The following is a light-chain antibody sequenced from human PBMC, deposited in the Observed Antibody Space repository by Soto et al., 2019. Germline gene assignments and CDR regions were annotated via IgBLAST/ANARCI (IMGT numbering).Light chain of an antibody. J-gene: IGLJ1*01. Sequence: QSVLAQPPSASGSPGQSVAISCTGTSSDVGGYNYVSWYQQHPGKAPKLIIYEVTDRPSGVSNRFSGSKSGNTASLTISGLQAEDEAEYYCSSYTNINTRACVFGTGTKV. CDR1: SSDVGGYNY. V-gene: IGLV2-14*01. CDR3: SSYTNINTRACV. CDR2: EVT.